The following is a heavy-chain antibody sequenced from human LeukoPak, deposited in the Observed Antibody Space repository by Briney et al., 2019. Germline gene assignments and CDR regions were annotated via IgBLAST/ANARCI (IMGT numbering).Heavy chain of an antibody. Sequence: SQTLSLTCTVSGGSISSGDYQWSWIRQPPGKGLEWIGYIYYSGSAYYNPSLKSRLTISADTSKNQLSLKLSSVTAADTAVYYCARAGPAYYGDYFDYWGQGTLVTVSS. D-gene: IGHD4-17*01. CDR3: ARAGPAYYGDYFDY. V-gene: IGHV4-30-4*08. CDR2: IYYSGSA. CDR1: GGSISSGDYQ. J-gene: IGHJ4*02.